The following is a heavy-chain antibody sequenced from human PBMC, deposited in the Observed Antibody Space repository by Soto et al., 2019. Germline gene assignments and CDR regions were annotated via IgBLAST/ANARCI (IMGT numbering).Heavy chain of an antibody. J-gene: IGHJ4*02. CDR3: ARDTSNRGIGPSY. Sequence: VQLLESGGGLVQPGGSLRLSCAASGFTFSSYGMHWVRQAPGKGLEWVAVIWYDGSNKYYADSVKGRFTISRDNSKNTLYLQMNSLRAEDTAVYYCARDTSNRGIGPSYWGQGTLVTVSS. D-gene: IGHD1-26*01. V-gene: IGHV3-33*08. CDR1: GFTFSSYG. CDR2: IWYDGSNK.